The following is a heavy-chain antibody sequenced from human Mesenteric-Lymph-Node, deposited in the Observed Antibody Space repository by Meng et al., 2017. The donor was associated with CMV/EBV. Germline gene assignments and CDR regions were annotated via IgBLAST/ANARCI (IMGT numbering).Heavy chain of an antibody. D-gene: IGHD4-11*01. V-gene: IGHV3-23*01. J-gene: IGHJ6*02. CDR1: GFTFSSFA. CDR3: VRATLEYNNYDRDYYYAMAV. CDR2: ISGSGTSS. Sequence: GGSLRLSCAPSGFTFSSFAMTWVRQAPGKGLEWVSAISGSGTSSYYADSVKGRFTISRDNSKNTLYLQMNSLRSEDTAVYYCVRATLEYNNYDRDYYYAMAVWGQGTTVTVSS.